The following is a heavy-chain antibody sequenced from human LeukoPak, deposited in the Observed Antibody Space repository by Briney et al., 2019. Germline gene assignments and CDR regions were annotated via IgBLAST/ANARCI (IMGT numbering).Heavy chain of an antibody. Sequence: SETLSLTCTVSGGSISSYYWSWIRQPAGKGLEWIGRIYTSGSTNYNPSLKSRVTMSVDTSKNQFSLKLSSVTAADTAVYYCASGYFPSYGGSNFDYWGQGTLVTVSS. V-gene: IGHV4-4*07. CDR2: IYTSGST. CDR3: ASGYFPSYGGSNFDY. J-gene: IGHJ4*02. CDR1: GGSISSYY. D-gene: IGHD3-9*01.